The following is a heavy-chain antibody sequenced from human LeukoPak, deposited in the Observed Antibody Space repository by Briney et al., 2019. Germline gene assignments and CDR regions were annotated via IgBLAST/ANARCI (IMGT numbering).Heavy chain of an antibody. J-gene: IGHJ4*02. Sequence: PGRSLRLSCAASGFTFSSYAMHWVRQAPGKGLEWVAGISYDGSNKYYADSVKGRFTISRDNSKNTLYLQMGSLRAEDMAVYYCAREAYSYSSKSFDYWGQGTLVTVSS. CDR2: ISYDGSNK. V-gene: IGHV3-30*14. CDR1: GFTFSSYA. D-gene: IGHD5-18*01. CDR3: AREAYSYSSKSFDY.